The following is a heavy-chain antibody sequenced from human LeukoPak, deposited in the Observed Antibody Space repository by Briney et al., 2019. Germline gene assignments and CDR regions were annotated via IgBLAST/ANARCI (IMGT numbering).Heavy chain of an antibody. Sequence: PSETLSLTCAVYGGSFSGYYWSWIRQPPGKGPEWIGEINHSGSTNYNPSFKSRVTISVDTSKNQFSLKLSSVTAADTVVYYCARASGSYPGGVYYFDYWGQGTLVTVSS. J-gene: IGHJ4*02. CDR3: ARASGSYPGGVYYFDY. D-gene: IGHD1-26*01. CDR2: INHSGST. V-gene: IGHV4-34*01. CDR1: GGSFSGYY.